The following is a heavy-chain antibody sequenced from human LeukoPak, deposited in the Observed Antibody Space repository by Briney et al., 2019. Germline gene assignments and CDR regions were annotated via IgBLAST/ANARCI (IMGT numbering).Heavy chain of an antibody. Sequence: GGSLRLSCAASGFTFSDYYMTWIRQTPGKGLEWVSYISAGSGHTDYADSMKGRFTISRDNAKKSLYLQMNSLRAEDTAVYYCARLLLSISMGRAFDIWGQGTMVTVSS. D-gene: IGHD2-15*01. V-gene: IGHV3-11*03. CDR3: ARLLLSISMGRAFDI. J-gene: IGHJ3*02. CDR1: GFTFSDYY. CDR2: ISAGSGHT.